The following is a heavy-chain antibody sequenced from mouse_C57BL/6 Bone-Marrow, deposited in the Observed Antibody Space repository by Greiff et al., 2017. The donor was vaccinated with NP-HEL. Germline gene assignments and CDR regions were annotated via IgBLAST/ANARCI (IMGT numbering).Heavy chain of an antibody. J-gene: IGHJ3*01. V-gene: IGHV1-64*01. Sequence: VKLQESGAELVKPGASVKLSCKASGYTFTSYWMHWVKQRPGQGLEWIGMIHPNSGSTNYNEKFKSKATLTVDKSSSTAYMQLSSLTSEDSAVYYCARDSFAYWGQGTLVTVSA. CDR2: IHPNSGST. CDR3: ARDSFAY. CDR1: GYTFTSYW.